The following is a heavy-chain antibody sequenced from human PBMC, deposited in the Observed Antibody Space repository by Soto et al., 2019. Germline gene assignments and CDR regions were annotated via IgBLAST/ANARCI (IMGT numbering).Heavy chain of an antibody. J-gene: IGHJ4*02. CDR3: ARRSSSWYFDC. D-gene: IGHD6-13*01. V-gene: IGHV3-23*01. Sequence: EVQLLESGGGLVQPGGSLRLSCAASGFTFSSYAMNWVRQAPGKGLEWVSVISGSGGSTHYTDSVKGRFTISRDNSKNTLYLQMNSLRAEDTAVYYCARRSSSWYFDCWGQGTLVTVSS. CDR2: ISGSGGST. CDR1: GFTFSSYA.